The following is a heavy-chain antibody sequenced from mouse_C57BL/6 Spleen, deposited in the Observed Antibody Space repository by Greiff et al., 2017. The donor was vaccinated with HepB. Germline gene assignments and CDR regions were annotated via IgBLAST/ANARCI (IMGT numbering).Heavy chain of an antibody. D-gene: IGHD1-1*01. CDR2: IHPNSGIT. CDR3: ARRIYYYGSSAVLYAVDY. J-gene: IGHJ4*01. CDR1: GYTFTSYW. V-gene: IGHV1-64*01. Sequence: QVQLQQPGAELVKPGASVKLSCKASGYTFTSYWMHWVKQRPGQGLEWIGMIHPNSGITNYNEKFKSKATLTVDKSSSTDYMQLSSLTSEDSAVYYCARRIYYYGSSAVLYAVDYWGQGTSVTVSS.